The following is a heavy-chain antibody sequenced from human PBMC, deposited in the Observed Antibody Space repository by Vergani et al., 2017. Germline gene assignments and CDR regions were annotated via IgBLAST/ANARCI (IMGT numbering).Heavy chain of an antibody. D-gene: IGHD6-6*01. J-gene: IGHJ6*03. V-gene: IGHV4-4*07. CDR3: ARVGLYSSSSFYYYYYMDV. CDR2: IYTSGST. Sequence: QVQLQESGPGLVKPSETLSLTCTVSGGSISSYYWSWIRQPAGKGLEWIGRIYTSGSTNYNPSLKSRVTMSVDTSKNQFSLKLSSVTAADTAVYYCARVGLYSSSSFYYYYYMDVWGKGTTVTVSS. CDR1: GGSISSYY.